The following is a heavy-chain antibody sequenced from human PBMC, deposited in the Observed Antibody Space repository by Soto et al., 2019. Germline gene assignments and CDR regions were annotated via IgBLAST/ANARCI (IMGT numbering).Heavy chain of an antibody. V-gene: IGHV4-31*03. CDR1: GGSISSGGYY. CDR3: ARCSFSSSSSWFDP. D-gene: IGHD6-6*01. CDR2: IYYSGRT. J-gene: IGHJ5*02. Sequence: SETLSLTCTVSGGSISSGGYYWSWIRQHPGKGLEWIGYIYYSGRTYYNPSLHSRVSIAVDTTENQFSLKLTSVTAADTSVYYCARCSFSSSSSWFDPWGRGTLVTVSS.